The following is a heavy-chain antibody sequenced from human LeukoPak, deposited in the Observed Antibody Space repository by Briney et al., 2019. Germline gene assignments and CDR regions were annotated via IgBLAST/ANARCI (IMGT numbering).Heavy chain of an antibody. V-gene: IGHV1-18*01. CDR2: ISTYNGNP. Sequence: ASVKVSCKASGYTFSNYDITWVRQAPGQGLEWMGWISTYNGNPNPAEKFQGRVTMTTGTSTSTAYMEVRSLRSDDTAVYYCARVMGPPDYWGQGTLVTVSS. D-gene: IGHD2-8*01. CDR3: ARVMGPPDY. J-gene: IGHJ4*02. CDR1: GYTFSNYD.